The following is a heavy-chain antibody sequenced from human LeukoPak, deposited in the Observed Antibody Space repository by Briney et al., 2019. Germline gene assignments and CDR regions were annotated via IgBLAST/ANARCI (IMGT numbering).Heavy chain of an antibody. CDR2: INHSGST. CDR3: ARERPYYYYMDV. Sequence: SETLSLTCAVYGGSFSGYYWSWIRQPPGKGLEWIGEINHSGSTNYNPSLKSRVTISVDTSKNQFSLKLSSVTAADTAVYYCARERPYYYYMDVWGKGTTVTVSS. V-gene: IGHV4-34*01. J-gene: IGHJ6*03. CDR1: GGSFSGYY.